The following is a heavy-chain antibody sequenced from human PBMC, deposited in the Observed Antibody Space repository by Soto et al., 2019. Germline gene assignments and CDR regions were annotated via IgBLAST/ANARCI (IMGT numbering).Heavy chain of an antibody. V-gene: IGHV3-66*01. D-gene: IGHD3-22*01. CDR2: IYSDDSS. Sequence: EVQLVESGGGLVQPGGSLRLSCAASGFTVSSTYMSWVRQAPGKGLEWVSVIYSDDSSYDADSVKGRFTISRDNPKNTLYLQLNSLRAEDTAVYYCARGGYDRSGAHGGFDYWGQGTLVTVSS. CDR1: GFTVSSTY. J-gene: IGHJ4*02. CDR3: ARGGYDRSGAHGGFDY.